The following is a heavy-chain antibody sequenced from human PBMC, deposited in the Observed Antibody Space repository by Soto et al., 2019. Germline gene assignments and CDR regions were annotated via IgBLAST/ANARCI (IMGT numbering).Heavy chain of an antibody. Sequence: GGSLRLSCAASGLTFSSYGMHWVRQAPGKGLEWVAVIWYDGSNKYYADSVKGRFTISRDNSKNTLYLQMNSLRAEDTAVYYCARDRRVVGATWSYYGMDVWGQGTTVTVSS. V-gene: IGHV3-33*01. J-gene: IGHJ6*02. CDR3: ARDRRVVGATWSYYGMDV. CDR2: IWYDGSNK. CDR1: GLTFSSYG. D-gene: IGHD1-26*01.